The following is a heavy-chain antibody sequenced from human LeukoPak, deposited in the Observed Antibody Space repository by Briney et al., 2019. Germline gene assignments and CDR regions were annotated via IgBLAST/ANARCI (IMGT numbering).Heavy chain of an antibody. V-gene: IGHV3-48*04. CDR3: ALAAAASPIDY. Sequence: GSLRLSCAASGFTFSTSGMNWVRQAPGKGLEWISYISSSSSTIYYTDSVKGRFTISRDNAKNSLYLQMNSLRAEDTAVYYCALAAAASPIDYWGQGTLVTVS. J-gene: IGHJ4*02. CDR2: ISSSSSTI. CDR1: GFTFSTSG. D-gene: IGHD6-13*01.